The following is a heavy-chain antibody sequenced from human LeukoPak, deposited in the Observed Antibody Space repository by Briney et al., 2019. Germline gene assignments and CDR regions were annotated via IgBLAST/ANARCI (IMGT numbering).Heavy chain of an antibody. CDR1: GGSISSSSYY. CDR3: ARAYRDGYKNFDY. CDR2: IYYSGST. J-gene: IGHJ4*02. V-gene: IGHV4-61*05. D-gene: IGHD5-24*01. Sequence: SETLSLTCTVSGGSISSSSYYWGWIRQPPGKGLEWIVYIYYSGSTNYNPSLKSRVTISVDTSKNQCSLKLSSVTAADTAVYYCARAYRDGYKNFDYWGQGTLVTVSS.